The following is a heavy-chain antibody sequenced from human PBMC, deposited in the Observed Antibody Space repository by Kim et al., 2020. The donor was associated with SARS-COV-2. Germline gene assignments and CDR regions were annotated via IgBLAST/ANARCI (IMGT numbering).Heavy chain of an antibody. CDR1: GGSFSGYY. CDR3: ARGSQALQVAVY. CDR2: INHSGST. Sequence: SETLSLTCAVYGGSFSGYYWSWIRQPPGKGLEWIGEINHSGSTNYNPSLKSRVTISVDTSKNQFSLKLSSVTAADTAVYYCARGSQALQVAVYWGQGTL. V-gene: IGHV4-34*01. J-gene: IGHJ4*02.